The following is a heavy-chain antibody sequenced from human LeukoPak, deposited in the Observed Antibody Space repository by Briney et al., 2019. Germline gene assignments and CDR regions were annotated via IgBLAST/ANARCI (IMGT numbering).Heavy chain of an antibody. Sequence: GGSLRLSCAASGFTFSTYSMNWVRQAPGKGLEWVSSIGSDSTSIFYADSVKGRFTISRDNAKNSLYLQMNSLRAEDTAVYYCARESGEAFDVWGQGTMVTVSS. CDR2: IGSDSTSI. CDR3: ARESGEAFDV. CDR1: GFTFSTYS. V-gene: IGHV3-21*01. J-gene: IGHJ3*01. D-gene: IGHD3-10*01.